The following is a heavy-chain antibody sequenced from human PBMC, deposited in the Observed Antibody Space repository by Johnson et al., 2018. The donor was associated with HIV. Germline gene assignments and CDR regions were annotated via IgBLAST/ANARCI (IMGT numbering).Heavy chain of an antibody. Sequence: QVQLVESGGGVVQPGTSLRLSCAASGFTFTSFAMHWVRQAPGKGLEWVGFISYDGSNKYFTDYVRGRFTLSRDNSRNTLFLQMNSLRAEDTGVYYCVRRFYDSSAFDIWGQGTLVTVSS. D-gene: IGHD3-22*01. J-gene: IGHJ3*02. CDR2: ISYDGSNK. V-gene: IGHV3-30-3*01. CDR1: GFTFTSFA. CDR3: VRRFYDSSAFDI.